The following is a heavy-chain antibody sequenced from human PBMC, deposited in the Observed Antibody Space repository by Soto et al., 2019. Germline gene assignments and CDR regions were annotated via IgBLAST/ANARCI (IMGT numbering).Heavy chain of an antibody. Sequence: PGGSLRLSCAASGFTFSSYAMSWVRQAPGKGLEWVSAISGSGGSTYYADSVKGRFTISRDNSKNTLYLQMNSLRAEDTAVYYCANQESYYGSGSYYNPLDAFDIWGQGTMVTVSS. J-gene: IGHJ3*02. CDR3: ANQESYYGSGSYYNPLDAFDI. CDR1: GFTFSSYA. CDR2: ISGSGGST. D-gene: IGHD3-10*01. V-gene: IGHV3-23*01.